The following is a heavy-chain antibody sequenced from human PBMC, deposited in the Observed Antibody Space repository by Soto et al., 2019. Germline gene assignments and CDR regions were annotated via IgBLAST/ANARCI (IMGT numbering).Heavy chain of an antibody. D-gene: IGHD3-3*01. J-gene: IGHJ3*02. V-gene: IGHV3-7*03. CDR3: ARDWGITMFGVVPPDAFDI. CDR2: IKQDGSEK. CDR1: GFTFSSYW. Sequence: GGSLRLSCAASGFTFSSYWMSWVRQAPGKGMEWVANIKQDGSEKYYEDSVKGRFTISRDNAKNSLYMQKISLRAEDTSVDYCARDWGITMFGVVPPDAFDIWGQGTMVTVSS.